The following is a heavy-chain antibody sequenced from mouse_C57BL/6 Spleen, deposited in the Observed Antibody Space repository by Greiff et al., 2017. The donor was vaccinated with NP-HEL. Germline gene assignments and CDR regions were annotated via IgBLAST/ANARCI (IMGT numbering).Heavy chain of an antibody. D-gene: IGHD2-3*01. CDR3: ASEDGYYFDY. V-gene: IGHV5-17*01. CDR1: GFTFSDYG. CDR2: ISSGSSTI. J-gene: IGHJ2*01. Sequence: EVQRVESGGGLVKPGGSLKLSCAASGFTFSDYGMHWVRQAPEKGLEWVAYISSGSSTIYYADTVKGRFTISRDNAKNTLFLQMTSLRSEDTAMYYCASEDGYYFDYWGQGTTLTVSS.